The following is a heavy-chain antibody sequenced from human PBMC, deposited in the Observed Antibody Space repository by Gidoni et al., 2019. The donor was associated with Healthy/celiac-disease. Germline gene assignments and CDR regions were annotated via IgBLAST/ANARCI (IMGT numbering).Heavy chain of an antibody. CDR2: IYSGGST. J-gene: IGHJ4*02. V-gene: IGHV3-66*02. Sequence: EVQLVESGGGLVQPGGSLRLSCAASGFTVSSNYMSWVRQAPGKGLEWVSVIYSGGSTYYADSVKGRFTISRDNSKNTLYLQMNSLRAEDTAMYYCAREGSYDILTGREYYFDYWGQGTLVTVSS. CDR1: GFTVSSNY. D-gene: IGHD3-9*01. CDR3: AREGSYDILTGREYYFDY.